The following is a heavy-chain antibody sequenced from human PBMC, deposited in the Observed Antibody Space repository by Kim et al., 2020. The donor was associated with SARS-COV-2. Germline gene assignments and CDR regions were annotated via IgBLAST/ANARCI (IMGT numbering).Heavy chain of an antibody. J-gene: IGHJ6*02. CDR2: IWYDGSNK. CDR3: ARDRVVTARTGGMDV. Sequence: GGSLRLSCAASGFTFSSYGMHWVRQAPGKGLEWVAVIWYDGSNKYYADSVKGRFTISRDNSKNTLYLQMNSLRAEDTAVYYCARDRVVTARTGGMDVWGQGTTVTVSS. V-gene: IGHV3-33*01. D-gene: IGHD2-21*02. CDR1: GFTFSSYG.